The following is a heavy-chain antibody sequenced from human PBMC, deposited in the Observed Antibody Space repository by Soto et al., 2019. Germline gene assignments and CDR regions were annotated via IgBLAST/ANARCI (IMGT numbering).Heavy chain of an antibody. J-gene: IGHJ5*02. Sequence: QVQLVQSGAEVKKPGASVKVSCKASGYTFSTNGVTWVRQAPGQGLEWMGWISTYNGATNYAQKFQGRVTMTTDPSTSTADMELRSLRSDDTAVYYCARRYSASSWFDPWGQGTLVTVSS. CDR2: ISTYNGAT. V-gene: IGHV1-18*01. D-gene: IGHD6-6*01. CDR3: ARRYSASSWFDP. CDR1: GYTFSTNG.